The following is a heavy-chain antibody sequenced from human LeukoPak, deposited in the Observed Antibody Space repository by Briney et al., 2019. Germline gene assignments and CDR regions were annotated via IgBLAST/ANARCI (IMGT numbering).Heavy chain of an antibody. J-gene: IGHJ4*02. CDR2: ISSSSSTI. Sequence: GGSLRLSCAASGFTFSSYSMNWVRQAPGKGLEWVSYISSSSSTIYYADSVKGRFTISRDNAKNSLYLQMNSLTAEDTAVYYCARAGLMIPFDYWGQGTLVTVSS. CDR3: ARAGLMIPFDY. V-gene: IGHV3-48*04. CDR1: GFTFSSYS. D-gene: IGHD3-22*01.